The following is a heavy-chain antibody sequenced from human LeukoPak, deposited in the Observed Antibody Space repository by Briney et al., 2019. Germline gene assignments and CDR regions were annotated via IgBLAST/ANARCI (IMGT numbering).Heavy chain of an antibody. Sequence: GGSRRLSCAASGFTISSYSMNWVRQAPGKGLEWVSSISSSSSYIYYADSVKGRFTISRDNAKNSLYLQMNSLRAEDTAVYYCARAEVIAAAGYYYYGMDVWGQGTTVTVSS. CDR1: GFTISSYS. J-gene: IGHJ6*02. D-gene: IGHD6-13*01. CDR2: ISSSSSYI. V-gene: IGHV3-21*01. CDR3: ARAEVIAAAGYYYYGMDV.